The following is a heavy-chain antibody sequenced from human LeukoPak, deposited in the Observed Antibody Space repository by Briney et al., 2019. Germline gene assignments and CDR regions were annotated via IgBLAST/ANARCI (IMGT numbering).Heavy chain of an antibody. CDR2: IKEDGGEK. J-gene: IGHJ4*02. Sequence: PGGSLRLSCAASGFTFSSYWMTWVRQAPGKGLEWVAIIKEDGGEKYYVDSVKGRFTISRDNGKNSLYLQMNSLRAEDTAVYYCARALGSGWSQREWGQGTLVTVSS. V-gene: IGHV3-7*05. CDR3: ARALGSGWSQRE. D-gene: IGHD6-19*01. CDR1: GFTFSSYW.